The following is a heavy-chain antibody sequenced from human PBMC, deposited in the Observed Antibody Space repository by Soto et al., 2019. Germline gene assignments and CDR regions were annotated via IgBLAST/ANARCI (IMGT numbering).Heavy chain of an antibody. V-gene: IGHV4-59*01. J-gene: IGHJ5*02. CDR1: GGSISRFY. D-gene: IGHD2-2*01. CDR3: ARVPDL. Sequence: SETLSLTCTVSGGSISRFYWSWIRQSPGKGLEWIGSIYDTGRTNYNPSLESRVTISVDRSKNQFSLKLTSVTAADTAVYHCARVPDLWGPRTLLTVFS. CDR2: IYDTGRT.